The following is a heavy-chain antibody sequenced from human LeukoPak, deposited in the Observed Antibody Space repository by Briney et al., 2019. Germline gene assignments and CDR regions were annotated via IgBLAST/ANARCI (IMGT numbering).Heavy chain of an antibody. CDR1: GGSISSSNW. CDR2: IYHSGCT. V-gene: IGHV4-4*02. D-gene: IGHD1-26*01. Sequence: SGTLSLTCAVSGGSISSSNWWSWVRQPPGKGLEWIGEIYHSGCTNYNPSLKSRVTISVDKSKNQFSLKLSSVTAADTAVYYCARDREVGATLFFDYWGQGTLVTVSS. J-gene: IGHJ4*02. CDR3: ARDREVGATLFFDY.